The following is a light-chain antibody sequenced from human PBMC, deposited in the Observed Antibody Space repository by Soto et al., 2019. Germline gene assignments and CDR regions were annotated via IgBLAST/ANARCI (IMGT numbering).Light chain of an antibody. CDR3: SSYTSSSIL. V-gene: IGLV2-14*01. CDR2: DVS. J-gene: IGLJ1*01. Sequence: QSVLTQPASVSGSPGQSSTISCTGTSSDVGGYNYVSWYQQHPGKAPKLMIYDVSNRPSGVSNRFSGSKSGNTASLTISGLQAEDEADYYCSSYTSSSILFGTGTKLTVL. CDR1: SSDVGGYNY.